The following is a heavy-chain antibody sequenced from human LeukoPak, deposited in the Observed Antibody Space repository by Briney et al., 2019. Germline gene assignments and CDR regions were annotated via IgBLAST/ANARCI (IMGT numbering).Heavy chain of an antibody. D-gene: IGHD1-26*01. Sequence: ASVTVSFKSSGYTFTIYGISWVRQAPGQGLEWMGWISAYNGNTNDAQKLQGRVTMTTDTSTSTAYMELRSLRSDDTAVYYCGRGGRSGSYPFDYWGEGTLVTVSS. CDR3: GRGGRSGSYPFDY. J-gene: IGHJ4*02. CDR2: ISAYNGNT. CDR1: GYTFTIYG. V-gene: IGHV1-18*01.